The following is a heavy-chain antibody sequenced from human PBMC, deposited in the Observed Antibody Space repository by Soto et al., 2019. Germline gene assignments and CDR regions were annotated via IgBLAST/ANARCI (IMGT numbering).Heavy chain of an antibody. CDR3: AKRRGGSGSLTPRVDF. J-gene: IGHJ4*02. CDR1: GFTFNNYA. D-gene: IGHD3-10*01. V-gene: IGHV3-23*01. Sequence: EVQLLESGGGLVQPGGSLRLSCAASGFTFNNYAMTWVRQAPGKGLEWVSAISGGGDTTSYADSVKGRFTVSRDGSKQTLYLQMSSLRAENTALYYCAKRRGGSGSLTPRVDFWGQGTLVTVSS. CDR2: ISGGGDTT.